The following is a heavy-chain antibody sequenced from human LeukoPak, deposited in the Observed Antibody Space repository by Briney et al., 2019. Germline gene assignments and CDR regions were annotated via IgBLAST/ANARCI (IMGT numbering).Heavy chain of an antibody. Sequence: GRSLRLSCAASGFTFSNYAIHWVRQAPGKGLEWVAVISYDGSTKYYADSVKGRFTISRDNSKNTLYLQMNSLRPEDTAVYYCARGADYGKSPCHYWGQGTLVTVSS. D-gene: IGHD4-17*01. V-gene: IGHV3-30*04. CDR1: GFTFSNYA. J-gene: IGHJ4*02. CDR3: ARGADYGKSPCHY. CDR2: ISYDGSTK.